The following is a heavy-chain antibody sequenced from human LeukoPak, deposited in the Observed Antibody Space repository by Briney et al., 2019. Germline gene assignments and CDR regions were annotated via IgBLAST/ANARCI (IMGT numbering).Heavy chain of an antibody. D-gene: IGHD6-19*01. Sequence: GASVKVSCKASGYTFTSYYMHWVRQAPGQGLEWMGIINTSGGSTSYAQKFQGRVTMTRDTSTSTVYMELSSLRSEDTAVYYCARVRGYSSGWPSDAFDIWGKGTMVTVSS. CDR1: GYTFTSYY. V-gene: IGHV1-46*03. J-gene: IGHJ3*02. CDR2: INTSGGST. CDR3: ARVRGYSSGWPSDAFDI.